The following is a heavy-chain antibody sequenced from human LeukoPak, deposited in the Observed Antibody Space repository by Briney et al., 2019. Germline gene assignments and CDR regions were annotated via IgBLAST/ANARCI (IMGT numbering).Heavy chain of an antibody. CDR2: IYYSGST. CDR1: GGSISSYH. CDR3: ARDPGQDYDILTGYYSRPKHAFDI. Sequence: PSETLSLTCTVSGGSISSYHWSWIRQPPGKGLEWIGYIYYSGSTNYNPSLKSRVTISVDTSKNQFSLKLSSVTAADTAVYYCARDPGQDYDILTGYYSRPKHAFDIWGQGTMVTVSS. D-gene: IGHD3-9*01. V-gene: IGHV4-59*01. J-gene: IGHJ3*02.